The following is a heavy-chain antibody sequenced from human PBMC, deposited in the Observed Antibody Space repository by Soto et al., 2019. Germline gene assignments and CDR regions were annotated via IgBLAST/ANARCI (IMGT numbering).Heavy chain of an antibody. V-gene: IGHV4-39*01. J-gene: IGHJ4*02. Sequence: PSETLSLTCTVSGGSISSSSLQWVWIRQPPGRGLDWVGSIFSSGGTSYNPSLKSRVTISVRTSNNQFSLKLSSVTAADTAVYYCARQYYYGSGRQIDYWGQGPLVTVSS. CDR3: ARQYYYGSGRQIDY. D-gene: IGHD3-10*01. CDR1: GGSISSSSLQ. CDR2: IFSSGGT.